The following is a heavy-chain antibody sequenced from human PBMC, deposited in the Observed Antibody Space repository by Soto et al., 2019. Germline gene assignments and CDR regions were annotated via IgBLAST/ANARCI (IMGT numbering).Heavy chain of an antibody. J-gene: IGHJ5*02. CDR1: GFSLSNPKMG. V-gene: IGHV2-26*01. D-gene: IGHD2-2*02. CDR2: IFSDDEY. CDR3: ARIMRDAVGEPDAIYYFDQ. Sequence: SGPTLVNPTETLTLTCTVSGFSLSNPKMGVSWIRQPPGKAPEWLAHIFSDDEYSYSTSLKSRLVISKDTSKSQVVLTMTNMDPVDSATFSGARIMRDAVGEPDAIYYFDQWGQGTQVTVSS.